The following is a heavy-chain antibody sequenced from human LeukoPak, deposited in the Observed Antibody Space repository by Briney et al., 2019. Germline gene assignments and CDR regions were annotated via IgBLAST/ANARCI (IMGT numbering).Heavy chain of an antibody. CDR1: AGSISSSSYY. Sequence: SETLSLTGTVSAGSISSSSYYWGWIRQPPGKGLEWIGSLSYSGNTYYNPSLKSRVTISVDTSKNQFSLRLSSVTAADTAVYYCASQAGYSYGFGYWGQGTLVTVSS. CDR2: LSYSGNT. CDR3: ASQAGYSYGFGY. D-gene: IGHD5-18*01. V-gene: IGHV4-39*01. J-gene: IGHJ4*02.